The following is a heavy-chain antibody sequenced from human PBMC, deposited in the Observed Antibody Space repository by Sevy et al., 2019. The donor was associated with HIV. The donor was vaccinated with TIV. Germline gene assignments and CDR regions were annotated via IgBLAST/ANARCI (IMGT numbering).Heavy chain of an antibody. CDR2: LKSKADGGTV. CDR1: GFTFSRFG. CDR3: TRWKGLQSIFDY. V-gene: IGHV3-49*04. D-gene: IGHD1-1*01. Sequence: GGSLRLSCAASGFTFSRFGMHWVRQAPGKGLEWVAFLKSKADGGTVDHAASVKGRFTISRDDSKSIAYLQMNDLTTEDTGVYYCTRWKGLQSIFDYWGQGALVTVSS. J-gene: IGHJ4*02.